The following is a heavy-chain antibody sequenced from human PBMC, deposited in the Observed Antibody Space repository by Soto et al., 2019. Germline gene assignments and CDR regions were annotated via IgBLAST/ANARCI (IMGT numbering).Heavy chain of an antibody. Sequence: PSETLSLTCTVSGGSIITSSYYWGWIRQPPGKGLEWIGSIYYSGSTYYNPSLKSRVTISVDTSKNQFSLQLNSVTPEDTAVYYCARAGSDFWSGYRSPVWYYYMDVWGKGTTVTVSS. V-gene: IGHV4-39*01. J-gene: IGHJ6*03. CDR2: IYYSGST. CDR1: GGSIITSSYY. CDR3: ARAGSDFWSGYRSPVWYYYMDV. D-gene: IGHD3-3*01.